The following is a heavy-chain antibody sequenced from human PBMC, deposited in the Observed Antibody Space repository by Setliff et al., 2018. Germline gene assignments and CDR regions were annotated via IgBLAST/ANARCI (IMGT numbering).Heavy chain of an antibody. J-gene: IGHJ6*02. Sequence: ASVKVSCKASGYTFTSYYMHWVRQAPGQRLEWMGIINPSGGSTSYAEKFQGRVTMTRDTSTSTVYMELSSLRSEDTAVYYCARARDDGVYYDSSGYYSYYYYGMDVWGQGTTVTVSS. CDR3: ARARDDGVYYDSSGYYSYYYYGMDV. CDR1: GYTFTSYY. CDR2: INPSGGST. D-gene: IGHD3-22*01. V-gene: IGHV1-46*01.